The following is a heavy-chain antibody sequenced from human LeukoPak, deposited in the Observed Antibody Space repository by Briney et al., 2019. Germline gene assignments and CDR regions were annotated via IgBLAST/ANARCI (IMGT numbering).Heavy chain of an antibody. CDR3: AGHYCSSTSCYFSG. J-gene: IGHJ4*02. CDR1: GGSFSGYY. Sequence: SETLSLTCAVYGGSFSGYYWSWIRQPPGKGLEWIGEINHSGSTNYNPSLKSRVTISVDTSKNQFSLKLSSVTAADTAVYYCAGHYCSSTSCYFSGWGQGTLVTVSS. CDR2: INHSGST. D-gene: IGHD2-2*01. V-gene: IGHV4-34*01.